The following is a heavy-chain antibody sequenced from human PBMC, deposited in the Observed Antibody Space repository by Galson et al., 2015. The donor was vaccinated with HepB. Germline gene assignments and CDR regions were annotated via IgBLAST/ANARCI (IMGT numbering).Heavy chain of an antibody. J-gene: IGHJ5*02. V-gene: IGHV4-59*01. CDR3: ARAAAGGWFDP. CDR2: IYYSGST. CDR1: GGSISSYY. Sequence: SETLSLTCTVSGGSISSYYWSWIRQPPGKGLEWIGYIYYSGSTNYNPSLKSRVTISVDTSKNQFSLKLSSVTAADTAVYYCARAAAGGWFDPWGQGTLVTVSS. D-gene: IGHD6-13*01.